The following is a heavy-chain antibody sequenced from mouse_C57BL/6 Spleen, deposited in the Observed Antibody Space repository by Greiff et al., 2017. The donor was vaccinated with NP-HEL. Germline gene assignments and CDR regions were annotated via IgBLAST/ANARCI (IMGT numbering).Heavy chain of an antibody. V-gene: IGHV1-52*01. D-gene: IGHD2-4*01. J-gene: IGHJ1*03. Sequence: VQLQQPGAELVRPGSSVKLSCKASGYTFTSYWMHWVKQRPIQGLEWIGNIDPSDSETHYNQKFKDKATLTVDKSSSTAYMQLSSLTSEDSAVYYCARVDYDYDGSYWYFDVWGTGTTVTVSS. CDR2: IDPSDSET. CDR3: ARVDYDYDGSYWYFDV. CDR1: GYTFTSYW.